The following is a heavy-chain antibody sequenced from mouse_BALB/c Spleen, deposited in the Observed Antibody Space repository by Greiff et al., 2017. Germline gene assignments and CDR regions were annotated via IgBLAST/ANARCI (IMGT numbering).Heavy chain of an antibody. CDR3: ARITRSFAY. CDR1: GYTFTDYN. J-gene: IGHJ3*01. Sequence: EVKLQESGPELVKPGASVKIPCKASGYTFTDYNMDWVKQSHGKSLEWIGDINPNNGGTIYNQKFKGKATLTVDKSSSTAYMELRSLTSEDTAVYYCARITRSFAYWGQGTLVTVSA. V-gene: IGHV1-18*01. D-gene: IGHD1-1*01. CDR2: INPNNGGT.